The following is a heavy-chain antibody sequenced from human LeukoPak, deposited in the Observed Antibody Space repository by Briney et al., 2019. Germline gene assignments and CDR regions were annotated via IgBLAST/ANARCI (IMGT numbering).Heavy chain of an antibody. J-gene: IGHJ4*02. CDR3: AGSYYYDSPAPI. Sequence: PGGSLRLSCAASGFTFSDAWMSWVRQAPGKGLEWVSVIYSGGSTYYADSVKGRFTISRDNSKNTLYLQMNSLRAEDTAVYYCAGSYYYDSPAPIWGQGTLVTVSS. CDR1: GFTFSDAW. V-gene: IGHV3-66*01. CDR2: IYSGGST. D-gene: IGHD3-22*01.